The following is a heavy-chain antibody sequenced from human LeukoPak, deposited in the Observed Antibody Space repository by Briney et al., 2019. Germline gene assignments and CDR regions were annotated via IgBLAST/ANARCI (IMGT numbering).Heavy chain of an antibody. CDR1: GYTFTDYY. CDR2: INPNSGDT. J-gene: IGHJ4*02. CDR3: ARANFLYCSSTTCLFDY. V-gene: IGHV1-2*02. D-gene: IGHD2-2*01. Sequence: ASVKVSCKASGYTFTDYYFHWVRQAPGQGSEWMGWINPNSGDTNYAQKFQGRVTMTRDTSISTAHMEMSRLRSDDTAVYYCARANFLYCSSTTCLFDYWGQGTLVTVSS.